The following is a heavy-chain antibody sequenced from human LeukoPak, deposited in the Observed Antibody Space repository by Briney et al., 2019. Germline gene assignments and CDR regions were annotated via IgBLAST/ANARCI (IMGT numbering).Heavy chain of an antibody. Sequence: SETLSLTCIVSGGSISSSIYYWAWVRQPPGKGLEWIGTVFYNGATQYSPSLRSRVTISVDTSKNQFSLKLSSVTAADTAVYYCARDGSGSYYGFDYWGQGTLVTVSS. CDR3: ARDGSGSYYGFDY. V-gene: IGHV4-39*07. J-gene: IGHJ4*02. CDR1: GGSISSSIYY. D-gene: IGHD1-26*01. CDR2: VFYNGAT.